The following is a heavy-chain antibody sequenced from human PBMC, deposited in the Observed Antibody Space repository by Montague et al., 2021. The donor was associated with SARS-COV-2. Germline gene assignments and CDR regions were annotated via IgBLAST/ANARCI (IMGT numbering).Heavy chain of an antibody. Sequence: SETLSLTCSVSGFSISSGFYWSGIRQSPGKRPEWIVTVYHSGYTXYNPSLKDRVTVSIDTSTNQFSLTVTSVTAADTAVYFCARRGYTGSDYFDYWGQGTMVTVSS. J-gene: IGHJ4*02. CDR2: VYHSGYT. CDR3: ARRGYTGSDYFDY. D-gene: IGHD5-12*01. V-gene: IGHV4-38-2*01. CDR1: GFSISSGFY.